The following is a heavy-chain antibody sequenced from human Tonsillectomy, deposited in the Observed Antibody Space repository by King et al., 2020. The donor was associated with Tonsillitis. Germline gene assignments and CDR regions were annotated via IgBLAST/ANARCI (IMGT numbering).Heavy chain of an antibody. V-gene: IGHV1-69*01. CDR2: IIPIFGTA. J-gene: IGHJ5*02. Sequence: QLVQSGAEVKKPGSSVKVSCKASGGTFSSYAISWVRQAPGQGLEWMGGIIPIFGTANYAQKFQGRVTITADESTSTAYMELSSLRSEDTAVYYCASALRGGLLSIAQDGFDPWGQGTLVTVSS. D-gene: IGHD2-2*01. CDR3: ASALRGGLLSIAQDGFDP. CDR1: GGTFSSYA.